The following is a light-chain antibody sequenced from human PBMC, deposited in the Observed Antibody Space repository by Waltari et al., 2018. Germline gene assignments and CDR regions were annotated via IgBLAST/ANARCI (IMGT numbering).Light chain of an antibody. J-gene: IGKJ4*01. Sequence: EIVLTQSPAILSFSPGERATLSCRTSQSVGTYLAWYQQRPCQSPRLLIYEASYRATGIPARFSGSGSETDFTLTISSLQPEDFAVYYCQQRRNWPLTFGGGTRVEI. CDR2: EAS. CDR3: QQRRNWPLT. CDR1: QSVGTY. V-gene: IGKV3-11*01.